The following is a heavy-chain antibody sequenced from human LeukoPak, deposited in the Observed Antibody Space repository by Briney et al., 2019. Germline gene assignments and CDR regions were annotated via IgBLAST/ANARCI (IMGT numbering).Heavy chain of an antibody. CDR3: AKGSGSYYYYYYYVDV. CDR2: ISGSGGST. D-gene: IGHD1-26*01. J-gene: IGHJ6*03. Sequence: GGSLRLSCAASGFTFSSYAMSWVRQAPGKGLEWVSAISGSGGSTYYADSVKGRFTISRDNSKNTLYLQMNSLRAEDTAVYYCAKGSGSYYYYYYYVDVWGKGTTVTVSS. CDR1: GFTFSSYA. V-gene: IGHV3-23*01.